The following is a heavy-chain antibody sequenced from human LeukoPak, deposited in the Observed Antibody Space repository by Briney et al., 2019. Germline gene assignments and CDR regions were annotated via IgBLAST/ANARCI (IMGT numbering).Heavy chain of an antibody. J-gene: IGHJ3*02. CDR1: GGSISSYY. D-gene: IGHD2-15*01. CDR3: AREGWRRPPGDAFDI. CDR2: IYYSGST. Sequence: SETLSLTCTVSGGSISSYYWSWIRQPPGKGLEWIGYIYYSGSTNYNPSLKSRVTISVDTSKNQFSLKLSSVTAADTAVYYCAREGWRRPPGDAFDIWGQGTTVTVSS. V-gene: IGHV4-59*12.